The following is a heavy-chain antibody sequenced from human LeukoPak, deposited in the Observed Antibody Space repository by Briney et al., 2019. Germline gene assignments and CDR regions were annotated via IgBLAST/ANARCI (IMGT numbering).Heavy chain of an antibody. D-gene: IGHD3-10*01. J-gene: IGHJ5*02. V-gene: IGHV4-59*01. Sequence: KPSETLSLTCTVSGGSIRRYSWSWIRQPPGKGLEWIGYIYYSGSTNYNPSLKSRVTISVDTSKYQFSLKLSSVTAADTAVYYCARAGYGSGSYYNWFDPWGQGTLVTVSS. CDR2: IYYSGST. CDR3: ARAGYGSGSYYNWFDP. CDR1: GGSIRRYS.